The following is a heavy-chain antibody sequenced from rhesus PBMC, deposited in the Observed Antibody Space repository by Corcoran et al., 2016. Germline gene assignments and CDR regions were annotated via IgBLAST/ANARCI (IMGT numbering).Heavy chain of an antibody. CDR2: INSGGGST. D-gene: IGHD3-16*01. J-gene: IGHJ4*01. V-gene: IGHV3S25*01. Sequence: EVQLVESGGGLAKPGGSLILSCAASGFTFSSSWLTWFRQAPGRGLEWGSAINSGGGSTNYADSGKGRFTISRENSKNTLSLQMNSLRAEDTAVYYCAKDLESGSYYRGFDYWGQGVLVTVSS. CDR3: AKDLESGSYYRGFDY. CDR1: GFTFSSSW.